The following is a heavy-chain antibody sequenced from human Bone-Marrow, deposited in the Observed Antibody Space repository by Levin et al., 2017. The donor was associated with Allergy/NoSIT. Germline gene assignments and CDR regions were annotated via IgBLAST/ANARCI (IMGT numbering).Heavy chain of an antibody. CDR2: IKSKTDGGTT. Sequence: PGGSLRLSCAASGFTFSNAWMSWVRQAPGKGLEWVGRIKSKTDGGTTDYAAPVKGRFTISRDDSKNTLYLQMNSLKTEDTAVYYCTTAEGMITFGGVIAESRNFDYWGQGTLVTVSS. CDR1: GFTFSNAW. V-gene: IGHV3-15*01. CDR3: TTAEGMITFGGVIAESRNFDY. D-gene: IGHD3-16*02. J-gene: IGHJ4*02.